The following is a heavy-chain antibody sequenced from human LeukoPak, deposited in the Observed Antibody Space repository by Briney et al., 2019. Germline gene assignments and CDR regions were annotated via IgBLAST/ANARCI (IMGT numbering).Heavy chain of an antibody. D-gene: IGHD1-26*01. Sequence: GGSLRLSCAASGFTVSSNYMSWVRQAPGKGLEWVSVIYSGGSTYYADSVKGRFTISRDNSKNTMYLQMNNLREEDTAVYYCTRDPILGAPDYFDYWGQGTLVTVSS. CDR2: IYSGGST. CDR3: TRDPILGAPDYFDY. J-gene: IGHJ4*02. CDR1: GFTVSSNY. V-gene: IGHV3-53*01.